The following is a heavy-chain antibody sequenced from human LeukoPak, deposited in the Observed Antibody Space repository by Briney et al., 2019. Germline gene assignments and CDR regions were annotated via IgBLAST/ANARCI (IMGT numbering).Heavy chain of an antibody. CDR1: RFSFSNYG. V-gene: IGHV3-30*18. Sequence: PGRSLRLSCAASRFSFSNYGMHWVRQAPGKGLEWVAVISYDGSNKYYADSVKGRFTISRDNSKNTLYLQMNSLRVEDTAVYYCAKGSMGRCSGNSCYSVYWGQGTLVTVSS. CDR2: ISYDGSNK. J-gene: IGHJ4*02. D-gene: IGHD5-12*01. CDR3: AKGSMGRCSGNSCYSVY.